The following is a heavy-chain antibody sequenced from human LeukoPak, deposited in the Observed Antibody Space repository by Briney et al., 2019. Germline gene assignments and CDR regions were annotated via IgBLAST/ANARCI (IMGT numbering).Heavy chain of an antibody. V-gene: IGHV3-48*01. J-gene: IGHJ4*02. Sequence: PGGSLRLSCAASGFTFSSYSMNWVRQAPGKGLEWISYISSDSSTVYFADSVKGRFTISRDNAKNSLYLQMNSLKAEDTAVYFCARDKTFSDFWRWGQGT. CDR2: ISSDSSTV. CDR1: GFTFSSYS. D-gene: IGHD3-3*01. CDR3: ARDKTFSDFWR.